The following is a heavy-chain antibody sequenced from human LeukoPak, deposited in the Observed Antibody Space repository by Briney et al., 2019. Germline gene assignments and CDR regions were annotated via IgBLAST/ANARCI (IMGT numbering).Heavy chain of an antibody. D-gene: IGHD6-19*01. CDR1: GFTFSSYS. V-gene: IGHV3-21*01. CDR3: ARDPVYSSGWYPPPYYYYGMDV. J-gene: IGHJ6*02. CDR2: ISSSSSYI. Sequence: KPGGSLRLSCAASGFTFSSYSMNWVRQAPGKGLEWVSSISSSSSYIYYADSVKGRFTISRDNAKNSLYLQMNSLRAEDTAVYYCARDPVYSSGWYPPPYYYYGMDVWGQGTTVTVSS.